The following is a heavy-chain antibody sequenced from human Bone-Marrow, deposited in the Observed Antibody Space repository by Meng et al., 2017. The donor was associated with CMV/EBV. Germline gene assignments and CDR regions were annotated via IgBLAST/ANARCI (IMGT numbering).Heavy chain of an antibody. CDR1: GYSFTSYW. Sequence: KVSCKGSGYSFTSYWIGWVRQMPGKGLEWMGVIYPDDSDTRYSPSFQGHVTISADKSISTAYLQWSSLKASDTAMYYCARVYSSSSKFDYWGQGTLVTVSS. CDR3: ARVYSSSSKFDY. CDR2: IYPDDSDT. D-gene: IGHD6-6*01. V-gene: IGHV5-51*01. J-gene: IGHJ4*02.